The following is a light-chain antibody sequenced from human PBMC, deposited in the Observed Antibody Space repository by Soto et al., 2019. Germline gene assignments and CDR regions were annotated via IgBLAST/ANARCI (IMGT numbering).Light chain of an antibody. CDR2: AAS. Sequence: DIQMTQSPSSLSASVGDRVTITCQASQDIRNYLNWYQQKPGKAPKLLIYAASTLQSGVPSRFSGSGSGTDSTLTISCLQSEDFATYYCQQYYSYPQTFGQGTKVDI. CDR3: QQYYSYPQT. CDR1: QDIRNY. V-gene: IGKV1-16*01. J-gene: IGKJ1*01.